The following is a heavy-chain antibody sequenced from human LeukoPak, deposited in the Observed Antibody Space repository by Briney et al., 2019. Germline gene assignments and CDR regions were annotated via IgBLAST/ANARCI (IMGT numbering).Heavy chain of an antibody. CDR2: VRGEGGTR. J-gene: IGHJ4*02. CDR1: GFAFRTYA. D-gene: IGHD1-26*01. Sequence: GGSLRLSCTASGFAFRTYAMTWVRQAPGKGLEWVSVVRGEGGTRYYADSVKGRFTISRDNSKKTLYLEMKSLRAEDTAVYYCAKGVVGASSAAAAGYFDFWGQGTLVTVSS. CDR3: AKGVVGASSAAAAGYFDF. V-gene: IGHV3-23*01.